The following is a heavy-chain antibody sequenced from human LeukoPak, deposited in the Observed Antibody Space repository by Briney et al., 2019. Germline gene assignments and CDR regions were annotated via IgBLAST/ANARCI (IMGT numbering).Heavy chain of an antibody. Sequence: ASVKVSCKASGGTFSSYAISWVRQAPGQGLEWMGGIIPIFGTANYAQKFQGRVTITADESTSTAYMELSSLRSEDTAVYYCAKSIAVAGIYYYYGMDVWGQGTTVTVSS. CDR3: AKSIAVAGIYYYYGMDV. J-gene: IGHJ6*02. V-gene: IGHV1-69*13. CDR2: IIPIFGTA. CDR1: GGTFSSYA. D-gene: IGHD6-19*01.